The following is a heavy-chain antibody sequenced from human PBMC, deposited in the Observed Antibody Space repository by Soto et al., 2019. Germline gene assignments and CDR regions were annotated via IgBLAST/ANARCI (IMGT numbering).Heavy chain of an antibody. Sequence: QVQLVESGGGVVQPGRSLRLSCAASGFTFSSYDMHWVRQAPGKGLQWVAVIWYDGSNKYYEDSVKGRFTISRDNSKNTLYLQMDSLRTDDTAVYYCARVEQIAAAGPFNYWGQGTLVTVSS. CDR1: GFTFSSYD. CDR2: IWYDGSNK. D-gene: IGHD6-25*01. J-gene: IGHJ4*02. CDR3: ARVEQIAAAGPFNY. V-gene: IGHV3-33*01.